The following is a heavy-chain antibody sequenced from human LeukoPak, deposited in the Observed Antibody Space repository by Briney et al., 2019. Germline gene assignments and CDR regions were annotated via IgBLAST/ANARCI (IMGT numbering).Heavy chain of an antibody. J-gene: IGHJ4*02. CDR1: GFTFSTYS. Sequence: GGSLRLSCAASGFTFSTYSMNWVRQAPGKGLEWVSSVSSSSTYIYYADSLKGRFTISRDNAKNSLYLQMNSLRAEDTAVYYCARGALGDYCNYDWGQGTLVTVSS. D-gene: IGHD4-11*01. V-gene: IGHV3-21*01. CDR3: ARGALGDYCNYD. CDR2: VSSSSTYI.